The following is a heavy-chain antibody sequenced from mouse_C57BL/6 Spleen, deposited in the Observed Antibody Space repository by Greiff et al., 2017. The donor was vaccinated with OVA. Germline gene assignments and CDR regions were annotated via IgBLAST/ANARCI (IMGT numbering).Heavy chain of an antibody. D-gene: IGHD4-1*02. J-gene: IGHJ2*01. V-gene: IGHV1-82*01. CDR2: IYPGDGDT. CDR1: GYAFSSSW. CDR3: ARSNWDGDY. Sequence: VKLQESGPELVKPGASVKISCKASGYAFSSSWMNWVKQRPGKGLEWIGRIYPGDGDTNYNGKFKGKATLTADKSSSTAYMQLSSLTSEDSAVYFCARSNWDGDYWGQGTTLTVSS.